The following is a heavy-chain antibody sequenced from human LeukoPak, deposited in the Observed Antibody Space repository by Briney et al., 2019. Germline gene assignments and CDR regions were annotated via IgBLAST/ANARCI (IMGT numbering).Heavy chain of an antibody. V-gene: IGHV3-48*01. J-gene: IGHJ6*03. CDR1: GFTFSSYG. CDR2: ISSSGDTI. CDR3: AKDRHVPGLYYYYMDV. D-gene: IGHD6-6*01. Sequence: AGGSLRLSCAASGFTFSSYGMNWVRQAPGKGLEWVSYISSSGDTIYYADSVKGRFTISRDNAKSSLYLQMNSLRPEDTAVYFCAKDRHVPGLYYYYMDVWGKGTTVTVSS.